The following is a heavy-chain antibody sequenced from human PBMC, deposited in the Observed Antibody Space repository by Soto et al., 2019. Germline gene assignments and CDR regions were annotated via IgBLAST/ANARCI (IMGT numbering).Heavy chain of an antibody. CDR2: ISSSSSYI. D-gene: IGHD5-12*01. V-gene: IGHV3-21*01. CDR3: ARDPNSGYDSGDY. J-gene: IGHJ4*02. Sequence: GSLRLSCAASGFTFSSYSMNWVRQAPGKGLEWVSSISSSSSYIYYADSVKGRFTISRDNAKNSLYLQMNSLRAEDTAVYYCARDPNSGYDSGDYWGQGTLVTVSS. CDR1: GFTFSSYS.